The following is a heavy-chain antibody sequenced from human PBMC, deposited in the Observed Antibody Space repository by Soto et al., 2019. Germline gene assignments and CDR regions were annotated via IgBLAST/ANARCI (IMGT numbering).Heavy chain of an antibody. CDR3: ADSWLPTSY. CDR1: GFSFSHYW. CDR2: ISPDGRTT. D-gene: IGHD3-10*01. V-gene: IGHV3-74*01. Sequence: DGSLRRSCAASGFSFSHYWMHWVRQAPGKGLVWVSRISPDGRTTTYADSVKGRFTISRDNAKSTLYLQMNSLTVEDGAVYYCADSWLPTSYWGPGTLVTVSS. J-gene: IGHJ4*02.